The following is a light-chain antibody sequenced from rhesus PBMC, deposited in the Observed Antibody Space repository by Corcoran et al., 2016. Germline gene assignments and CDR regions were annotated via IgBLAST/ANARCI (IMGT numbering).Light chain of an antibody. CDR3: QQYNDFLFT. CDR2: SAY. J-gene: IGKJ4*01. Sequence: EIVMTQSPATLSLSPGETATLSCRASESVGSYLAWYPQKPGQAPKLLVHSAYFRATGIPDRFSGSGSRTQFTLTISSLEPEDVGVYHCQQYNDFLFTFGGGTKVELK. V-gene: IGKV3-40*03. CDR1: ESVGSY.